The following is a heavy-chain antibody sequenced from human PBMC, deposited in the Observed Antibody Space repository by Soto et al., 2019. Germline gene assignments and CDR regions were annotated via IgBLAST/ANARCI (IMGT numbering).Heavy chain of an antibody. CDR3: AREYSSSWYYFYY. CDR2: IYYSGST. D-gene: IGHD6-13*01. CDR1: GGSISSSSYY. V-gene: IGHV4-39*01. Sequence: TLSLTCTVSGGSISSSSYYWGWIRQPPGKGLEWIGSIYYSGSTYYNPSLKSRVTISVDTSKNQFSLKLSSVTAADTAVYYCAREYSSSWYYFYYWGQGTLVTVSS. J-gene: IGHJ4*02.